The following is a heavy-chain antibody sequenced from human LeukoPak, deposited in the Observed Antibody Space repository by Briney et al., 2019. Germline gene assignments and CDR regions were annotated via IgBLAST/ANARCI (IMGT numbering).Heavy chain of an antibody. J-gene: IGHJ6*03. D-gene: IGHD5-12*01. V-gene: IGHV3-43*01. CDR3: AKDKWLRGYYYYYMDV. Sequence: GGSLRLSCAAAGFTFDDYNMHWVRQAPGKGLEWVSLITWNGDSTYYADSVEGRFTISRDNSKNALYLQMNSLRTEDTALYYCAKDKWLRGYYYYYMDVWGKGTTVTVSS. CDR1: GFTFDDYN. CDR2: ITWNGDST.